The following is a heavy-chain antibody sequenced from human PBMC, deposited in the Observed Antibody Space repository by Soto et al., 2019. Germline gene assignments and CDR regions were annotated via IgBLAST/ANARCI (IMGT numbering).Heavy chain of an antibody. CDR2: IYYIGST. CDR3: ARTATVTRAFDI. V-gene: IGHV4-39*07. J-gene: IGHJ3*02. Sequence: SETLSLTCTVSGGSISGSNYYWGWIRQPPGKGLEWIGTIYYIGSTYYNPSLKSRVTISVDTSKNQFSLKLTSVTAADTAVYYCARTATVTRAFDIWGQGTMVTVSS. D-gene: IGHD4-17*01. CDR1: GGSISGSNYY.